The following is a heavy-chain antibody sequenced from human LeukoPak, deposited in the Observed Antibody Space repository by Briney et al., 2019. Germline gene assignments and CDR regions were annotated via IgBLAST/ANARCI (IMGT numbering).Heavy chain of an antibody. V-gene: IGHV1-18*01. CDR3: ARGGVGYGGNGDAFDI. CDR2: ISAYNGNT. Sequence: ASVKVSCKASGGTFSSYAISWVRQAPGQGLEWMGWISAYNGNTNYAQKLQGRVTMTTDTSTSTDYMELRSLRSDDTAVYYCARGGVGYGGNGDAFDIWGQGTMVTVSS. D-gene: IGHD4-23*01. J-gene: IGHJ3*02. CDR1: GGTFSSYA.